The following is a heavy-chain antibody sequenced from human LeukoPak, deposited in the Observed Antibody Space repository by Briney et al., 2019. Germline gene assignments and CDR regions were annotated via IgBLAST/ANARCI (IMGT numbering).Heavy chain of an antibody. CDR3: ARVRAPRGITMVRGVITPLDY. CDR1: GYTFTGYY. J-gene: IGHJ4*02. V-gene: IGHV1-2*02. Sequence: ASVKVSCKASGYTFTGYYMHWVRQAPGQGLEWMGWINPNSGGTNYAQKLQGRVTMTRDTSISTAYMELSRLRSDDTAVYYCARVRAPRGITMVRGVITPLDYWGQGTLVTVSS. CDR2: INPNSGGT. D-gene: IGHD3-10*01.